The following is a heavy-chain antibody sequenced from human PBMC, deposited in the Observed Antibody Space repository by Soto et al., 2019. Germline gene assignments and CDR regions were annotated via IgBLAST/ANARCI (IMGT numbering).Heavy chain of an antibody. CDR3: ARGHDYGGKGWFDP. CDR2: IIPILGIA. D-gene: IGHD4-17*01. J-gene: IGHJ5*02. V-gene: IGHV1-69*02. Sequence: QVQLVQSGAEVKKPGSSVKVSCKASGGTFSSYTISWVRQAPGQGREWMGRIIPILGIANYAQKFQGRVTITADKSTSTAYMELSSLRSEDTAVYYCARGHDYGGKGWFDPWGQGTLVTVSS. CDR1: GGTFSSYT.